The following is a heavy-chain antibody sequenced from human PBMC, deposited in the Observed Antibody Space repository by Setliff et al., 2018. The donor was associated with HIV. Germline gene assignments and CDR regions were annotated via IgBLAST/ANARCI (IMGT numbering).Heavy chain of an antibody. CDR2: IYTRGSA. CDR3: ASGLIAPRF. Sequence: PSETLSLTCTVSGGSIRSGSYYWSWIRQPAGKGLEWIERIYTRGSANYNPSLKSRVTMSVDTSKNQFSLKLSSVTAADTAVYYCASGLIAPRFWGQGTLVTVSS. D-gene: IGHD6-6*01. V-gene: IGHV4-61*02. CDR1: GGSIRSGSYY. J-gene: IGHJ4*02.